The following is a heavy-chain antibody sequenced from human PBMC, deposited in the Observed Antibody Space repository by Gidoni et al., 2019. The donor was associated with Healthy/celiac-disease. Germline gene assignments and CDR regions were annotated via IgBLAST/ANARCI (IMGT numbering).Heavy chain of an antibody. D-gene: IGHD5-12*01. CDR2: ISGSGGST. CDR1: AFTFRSYA. CDR3: TKDRRRDGYNSFDY. J-gene: IGHJ4*02. V-gene: IGHV3-23*01. Sequence: EVPLLASGSGLVQPGGSLSVSSAASAFTFRSYAMSWVRQAPGKGLGWVSAISGSGGSTYDADSVKGRFTISRDNSKNTLYLQMNSMRAENTAVYYCTKDRRRDGYNSFDYWGQGTLVTVSS.